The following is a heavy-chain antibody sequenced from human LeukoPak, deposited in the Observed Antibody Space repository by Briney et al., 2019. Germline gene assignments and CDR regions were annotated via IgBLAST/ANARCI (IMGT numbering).Heavy chain of an antibody. CDR2: ISNSGSTNHNRGST. D-gene: IGHD6-19*01. Sequence: SETLSLTCTVSGGSISSGTYYWSWIRQPAGKGLEWIGRISNSGSTNHNRGSTNYNPSLEGRVTISLSTSKNQVSLKVSSVTAADTAVYYCARDKYSSGWYTGYMDVWGKGTTVSISS. J-gene: IGHJ6*03. V-gene: IGHV4-61*02. CDR3: ARDKYSSGWYTGYMDV. CDR1: GGSISSGTYY.